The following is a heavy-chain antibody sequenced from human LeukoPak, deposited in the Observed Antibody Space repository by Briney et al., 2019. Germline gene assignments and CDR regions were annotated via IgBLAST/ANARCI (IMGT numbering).Heavy chain of an antibody. CDR2: ISSSSSYI. D-gene: IGHD5-12*01. Sequence: SGGSLRLSCAASGFTFSSYSMNWVRQAPGKGLEWVSSISSSSSYIYYADSVKGRFTISRDNAKNSLYLQMNSLRAEDTAVYYCARAFNSGYAAFDYWGRGTLVTVSS. CDR3: ARAFNSGYAAFDY. CDR1: GFTFSSYS. J-gene: IGHJ4*02. V-gene: IGHV3-21*01.